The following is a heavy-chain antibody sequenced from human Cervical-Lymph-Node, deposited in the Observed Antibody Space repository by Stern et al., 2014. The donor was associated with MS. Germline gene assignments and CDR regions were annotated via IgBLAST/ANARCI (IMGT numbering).Heavy chain of an antibody. CDR1: GGTLSDYG. CDR3: ARDGDSSMLGLDV. V-gene: IGHV1-69*01. Sequence: VQLVQSGAEVKKPGSSVKVSCKASGGTLSDYGISWVRQAPGQGLEWMGGIIPMFGPANYAQKFQGRVTITADDSTNTAYMDLSSLTSDDTAVYYCARDGDSSMLGLDVWGQGTTVTVSS. CDR2: IIPMFGPA. D-gene: IGHD4-17*01. J-gene: IGHJ6*02.